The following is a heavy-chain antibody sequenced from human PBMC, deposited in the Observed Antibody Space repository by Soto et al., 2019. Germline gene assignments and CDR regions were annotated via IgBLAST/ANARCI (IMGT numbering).Heavy chain of an antibody. D-gene: IGHD6-13*01. Sequence: ASVKVSCKASGYTFTGYYMHWVRQAPGQGLEWMGWINPNSGGTNYAQKFQGWVTMTRDTSTSTVYMELSSLRSEDTAVYYCARGTAAAGFWFDPWGQGTLVTVSS. CDR2: INPNSGGT. J-gene: IGHJ5*02. CDR3: ARGTAAAGFWFDP. CDR1: GYTFTGYY. V-gene: IGHV1-2*04.